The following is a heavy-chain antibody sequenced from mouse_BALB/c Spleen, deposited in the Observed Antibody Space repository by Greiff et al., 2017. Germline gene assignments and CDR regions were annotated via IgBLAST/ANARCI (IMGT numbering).Heavy chain of an antibody. D-gene: IGHD1-2*01. J-gene: IGHJ4*01. Sequence: EVKLMESGGDLVKPGGSLKLSCAASGFTFSSYGMSWVRQTPDKRLEWVATISSGGSYTYYPDSVKGRFTISRDNAKNPLYLQMSSLKSEDTAMYYCARHRGGYVVDYARGYWGQGTSVTVSS. CDR2: ISSGGSYT. CDR1: GFTFSSYG. V-gene: IGHV5-6*01. CDR3: ARHRGGYVVDYARGY.